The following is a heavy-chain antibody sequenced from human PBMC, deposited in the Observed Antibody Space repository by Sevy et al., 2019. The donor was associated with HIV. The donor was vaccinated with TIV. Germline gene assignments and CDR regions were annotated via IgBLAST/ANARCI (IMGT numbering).Heavy chain of an antibody. CDR3: ARAPPVRSGDDSLNWFDP. D-gene: IGHD5-12*01. J-gene: IGHJ5*02. Sequence: SETLSLTCSVSGGPISSYYWSWIRQPPGKRLEWIGYIHYSGSTNYNPSLNSRLTISVDTSKNQCSLRLTSVTAADTAVYYCARAPPVRSGDDSLNWFDPWGQGILVTVSS. CDR2: IHYSGST. V-gene: IGHV4-59*01. CDR1: GGPISSYY.